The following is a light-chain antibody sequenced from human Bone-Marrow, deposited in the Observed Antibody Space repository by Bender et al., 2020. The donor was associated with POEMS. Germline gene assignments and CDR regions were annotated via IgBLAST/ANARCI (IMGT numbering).Light chain of an antibody. V-gene: IGLV3-25*03. Sequence: SYEVTQPPSVSVSPGQTARITCSGDTLPKQSAYWYQWKTGRAPVLVIYRDTERPSGIPDRFSGSSSGTMATLTISGVQPEDEADYYCQSADTSGPYRGVVFGGGTKLTVL. CDR1: TLPKQS. J-gene: IGLJ2*01. CDR2: RDT. CDR3: QSADTSGPYRGVV.